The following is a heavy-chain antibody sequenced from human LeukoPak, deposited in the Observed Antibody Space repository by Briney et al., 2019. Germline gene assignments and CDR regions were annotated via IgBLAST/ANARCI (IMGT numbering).Heavy chain of an antibody. CDR1: GFTFSSYS. Sequence: GGSLRLSCAASGFTFSSYSMNWVRQAPGKGLEWVSYISSSSSTIYYADSVKGRFTISRDNAKNSLYLQMNTLRAEDTAVYYCARVGAVAGTIVDYWGQGTLVTVSS. J-gene: IGHJ4*02. CDR2: ISSSSSTI. CDR3: ARVGAVAGTIVDY. D-gene: IGHD6-19*01. V-gene: IGHV3-48*01.